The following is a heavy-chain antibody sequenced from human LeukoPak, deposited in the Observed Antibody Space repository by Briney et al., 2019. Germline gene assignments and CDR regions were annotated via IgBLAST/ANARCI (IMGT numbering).Heavy chain of an antibody. CDR1: GFTFSSYA. CDR2: ISYDGSNK. D-gene: IGHD6-19*01. CDR3: ARDMREQQWLVRIKLPDY. Sequence: PGRSLGLSCAASGFTFSSYAMHWVRQAPGKGLEWVAVISYDGSNKYYADSVKGRFTISRDNSKNTLYLQMNSLRAEDTAVYYCARDMREQQWLVRIKLPDYWGQGTLITVSS. J-gene: IGHJ4*02. V-gene: IGHV3-30*04.